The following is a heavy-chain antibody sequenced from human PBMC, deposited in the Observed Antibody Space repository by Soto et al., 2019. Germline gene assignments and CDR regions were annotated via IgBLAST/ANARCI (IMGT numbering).Heavy chain of an antibody. Sequence: SXKVSFQASGATXTPFVADTISWLRPVPGQGLEWMGVIIALGTSPHYEQGLHDRITISADSSTYTVSLELSSLTSYDTPVYFCARYRDNCGGDCYSVYDAFDLWGQGTLVTVSS. CDR3: ARYRDNCGGDCYSVYDAFDL. CDR1: GATXTPFVADT. J-gene: IGHJ3*01. V-gene: IGHV1-69*06. D-gene: IGHD2-21*02. CDR2: IIALGTSP.